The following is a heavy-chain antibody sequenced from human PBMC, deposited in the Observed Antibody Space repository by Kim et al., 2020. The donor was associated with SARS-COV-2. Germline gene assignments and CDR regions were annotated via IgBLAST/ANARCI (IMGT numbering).Heavy chain of an antibody. D-gene: IGHD3-22*01. Sequence: PSRKSRVTISVDPSKNQFSLKLSAVTAADTAVYYCARATYYYDSSGYLRDWGQGTLVTVSS. CDR3: ARATYYYDSSGYLRD. V-gene: IGHV4-34*01. J-gene: IGHJ4*02.